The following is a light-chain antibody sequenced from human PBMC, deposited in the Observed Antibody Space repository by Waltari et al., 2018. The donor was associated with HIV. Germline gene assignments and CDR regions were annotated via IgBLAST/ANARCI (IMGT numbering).Light chain of an antibody. Sequence: QSVLAQPPSASGTPGQRVTISCSGSTSNIGGNTVSWYQQLPGTAPKLLIYSNKERPSGFPDRLSGATSGTSASLVISGLQSEDEADYYCAAWDDSLKGGAFGTGTKVTVL. CDR1: TSNIGGNT. CDR3: AAWDDSLKGGA. J-gene: IGLJ1*01. V-gene: IGLV1-44*01. CDR2: SNK.